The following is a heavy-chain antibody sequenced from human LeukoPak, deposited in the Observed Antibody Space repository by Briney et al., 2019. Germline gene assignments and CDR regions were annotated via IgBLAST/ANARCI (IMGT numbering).Heavy chain of an antibody. Sequence: GGSLRLSCAASGFTFSSYSMNWVRQAPGKGLEWVSYISGTSSTKQYTDSVKGRFTISRDNAKNSLYLQMNSLRAEDTAMYYCARVPTTYGMDVWGPGTTVTVSS. CDR3: ARVPTTYGMDV. J-gene: IGHJ6*02. V-gene: IGHV3-48*04. CDR1: GFTFSSYS. D-gene: IGHD1-14*01. CDR2: ISGTSSTK.